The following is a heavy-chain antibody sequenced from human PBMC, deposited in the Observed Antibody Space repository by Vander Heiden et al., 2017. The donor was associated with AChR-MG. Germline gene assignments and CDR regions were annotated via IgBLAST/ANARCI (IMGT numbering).Heavy chain of an antibody. J-gene: IGHJ2*01. Sequence: QVQLQLWGAGLLKPSETLSLTCTFYRGSFSNYYWSWIRQPPGKGLEWIGEIKHGGRTNYNPSLKTRGTMSVDTSKNQFSLKLNSVTAADTAVYYCARQTYDYIWGSYRYLYFDLWGRGTLVTGSS. V-gene: IGHV4-34*01. CDR2: IKHGGRT. CDR3: ARQTYDYIWGSYRYLYFDL. CDR1: RGSFSNYY. D-gene: IGHD3-16*02.